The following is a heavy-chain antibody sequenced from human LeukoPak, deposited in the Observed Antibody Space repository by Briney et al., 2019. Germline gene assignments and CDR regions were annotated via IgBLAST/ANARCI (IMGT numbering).Heavy chain of an antibody. CDR1: GFTFRSYA. CDR3: ARGLMGGYPYFEN. Sequence: GRSLRLSCAASGFTFRSYAMHWVRQAPGKGLEWVAVISYDGSNKYYADSVKGRFTISRDNSKNTLYLQMNSLRAEDTAFYYCARGLMGGYPYFENWGQGTLVTVSS. CDR2: ISYDGSNK. V-gene: IGHV3-30*04. D-gene: IGHD3-22*01. J-gene: IGHJ4*02.